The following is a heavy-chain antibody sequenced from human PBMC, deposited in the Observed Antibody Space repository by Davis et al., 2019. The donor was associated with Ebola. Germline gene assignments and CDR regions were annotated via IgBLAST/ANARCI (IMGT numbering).Heavy chain of an antibody. J-gene: IGHJ5*02. CDR2: ISYDGSNK. CDR1: GFTFSSYG. CDR3: ARDLLGRGGYYH. Sequence: GSLRLSCAASGFTFSSYGMHWVRQAPGKGLEWVAVISYDGSNKYYADSVKGRFTISRDNSKNTLYLQMNSLRAKDTAVYYCARDLLGRGGYYHWGQGTLVTVSS. D-gene: IGHD3-22*01. V-gene: IGHV3-30*03.